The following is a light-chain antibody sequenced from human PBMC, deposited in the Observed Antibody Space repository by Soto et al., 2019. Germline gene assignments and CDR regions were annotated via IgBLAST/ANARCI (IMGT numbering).Light chain of an antibody. CDR3: QQYGSSRWT. CDR2: GSS. Sequence: EIVLTQSPGTLSLSPGERATLSCRASQSVSSAYLAWYQQKLGQAPRLLIYGSSNRATGIPDRFSGSGSGTDFTLTISGLEPEGFAVYYCQQYGSSRWTFGQGTKVEIK. V-gene: IGKV3-20*01. J-gene: IGKJ1*01. CDR1: QSVSSAY.